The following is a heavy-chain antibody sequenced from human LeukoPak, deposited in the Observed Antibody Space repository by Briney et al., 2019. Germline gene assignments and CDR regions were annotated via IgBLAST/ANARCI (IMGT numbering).Heavy chain of an antibody. CDR1: GFTFNTYS. CDR2: ISSSSSYI. V-gene: IGHV3-21*01. D-gene: IGHD3-22*01. J-gene: IGHJ3*02. CDR3: ARDLGRSGYYTIDAFDI. Sequence: GGSLRLSCAASGFTFNTYSMKWVGPAPGKGREWVSSISSSSSYIYYADSVKGRFTISRDNAKNSLYLQMNSLRAEDTAVYYCARDLGRSGYYTIDAFDIWGQGTMVTVSS.